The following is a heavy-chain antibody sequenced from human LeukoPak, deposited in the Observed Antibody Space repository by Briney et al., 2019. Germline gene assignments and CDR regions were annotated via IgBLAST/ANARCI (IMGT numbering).Heavy chain of an antibody. Sequence: SETLSLTCTVSGGSINSSSYYWGWIRQPPGKGLEWIGTIYYSGSTYYNPSLKSRVTISVDTSKNQFSLKLSSVTASDTAVYYCARGNSSGWYAGAGTFDIWGQGTMVTVSS. D-gene: IGHD6-19*01. CDR1: GGSINSSSYY. V-gene: IGHV4-39*01. CDR3: ARGNSSGWYAGAGTFDI. J-gene: IGHJ3*02. CDR2: IYYSGST.